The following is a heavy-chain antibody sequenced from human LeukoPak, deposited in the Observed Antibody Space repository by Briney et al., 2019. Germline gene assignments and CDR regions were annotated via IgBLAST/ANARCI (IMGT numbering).Heavy chain of an antibody. CDR1: GFTFDDYA. V-gene: IGHV3-21*01. D-gene: IGHD1-26*01. CDR2: ISSSSSYI. Sequence: GGSLRLSCAASGFTFDDYAMHWVRQAPGKGLEWVSSISSSSSYIYYADSVKGRFTISRDNAKNSLYLQMNSLRAEDTAVYYCAREQSGSYYSAYYYYGMDVWGQGTTVTVSS. CDR3: AREQSGSYYSAYYYYGMDV. J-gene: IGHJ6*02.